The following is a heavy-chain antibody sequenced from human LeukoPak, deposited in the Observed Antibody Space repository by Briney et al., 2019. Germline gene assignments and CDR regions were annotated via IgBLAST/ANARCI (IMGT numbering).Heavy chain of an antibody. V-gene: IGHV1-18*01. J-gene: IGHJ4*02. CDR3: ATIATGGNFFDN. Sequence: GASVKVSCKASDYTFTSYDITWVRQAPGQGLEWMGWISPYSANTNYAQKLQGRVTMTADTSTSTAYMELRSLRSDDTAVYFCATIATGGNFFDNWGQGTLVTVSS. CDR2: ISPYSANT. D-gene: IGHD4-23*01. CDR1: DYTFTSYD.